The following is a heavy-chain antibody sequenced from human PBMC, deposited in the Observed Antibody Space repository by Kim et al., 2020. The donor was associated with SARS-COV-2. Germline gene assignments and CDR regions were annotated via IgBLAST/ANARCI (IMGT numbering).Heavy chain of an antibody. J-gene: IGHJ6*04. CDR2: IYYSGST. Sequence: SETLSLTCTVSGGSISSYYWSWIRQPPGKGLEWIGYIYYSGSTNYNPSLKSRVTISVDTSKNQFSLKLSSVTAADTAVYYCARVGCSSTSCPDAVDVWGKGTTVTVSS. CDR1: GGSISSYY. V-gene: IGHV4-59*01. D-gene: IGHD2-2*01. CDR3: ARVGCSSTSCPDAVDV.